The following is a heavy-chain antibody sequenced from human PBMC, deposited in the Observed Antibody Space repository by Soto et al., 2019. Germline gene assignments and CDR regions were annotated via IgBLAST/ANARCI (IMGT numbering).Heavy chain of an antibody. D-gene: IGHD2-15*01. CDR3: ARRFKGYAHRWFDP. V-gene: IGHV4-4*08. CDR2: VYTRGTT. CDR1: GGSITSDF. J-gene: IGHJ5*02. Sequence: SETLSLTCTVSGGSITSDFWSWIRQPPGKGLEWIGYVYTRGTTYYNPSIRSRVTISADTSKNQFSLKLNSVTAADTSVYYCARRFKGYAHRWFDPWGQGILVTVS.